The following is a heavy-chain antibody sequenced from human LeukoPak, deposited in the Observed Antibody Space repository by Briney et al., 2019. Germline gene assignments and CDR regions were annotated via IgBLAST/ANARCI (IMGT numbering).Heavy chain of an antibody. CDR3: ASLTMVRGDGMDV. J-gene: IGHJ6*02. Sequence: GGSLRLSCAASGFTFSSYSMNWVRQAPGKGLEWVSSISSSSSYIYYADSVKGRFTISRDNAKNSLYLQMNSLRAEDTAVYYCASLTMVRGDGMDVWGRGTTVTVSS. CDR2: ISSSSSYI. V-gene: IGHV3-21*01. CDR1: GFTFSSYS. D-gene: IGHD3-10*01.